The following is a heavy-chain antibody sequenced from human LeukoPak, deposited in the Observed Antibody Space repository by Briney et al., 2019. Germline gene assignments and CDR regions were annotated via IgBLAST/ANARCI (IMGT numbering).Heavy chain of an antibody. Sequence: PSETLSLTCTVSGGSMRSYSWSWIRLPPGKGLEWIGYIYYSGSTNYNPSLKSRVTISVDTSKNQFSLKLNSVTAADTAVYFCARTAVSSTIAHFDYWGQGTLVTVSS. CDR3: ARTAVSSTIAHFDY. V-gene: IGHV4-59*01. CDR1: GGSMRSYS. D-gene: IGHD2-8*01. J-gene: IGHJ4*02. CDR2: IYYSGST.